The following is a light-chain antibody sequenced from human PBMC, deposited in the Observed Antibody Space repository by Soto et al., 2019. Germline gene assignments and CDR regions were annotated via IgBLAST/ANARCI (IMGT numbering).Light chain of an antibody. V-gene: IGLV2-11*01. CDR1: SSDVGGYDY. CDR3: CSYAGSYTFDVV. CDR2: EVN. Sequence: QSVLTQPASVSGSPGQSITISCTGTSSDVGGYDYVSWYQQHPGKAPKLIIYEVNKRPSGVPDRFSGSKSGNTASLTISGLQSEDDADYYCCSYAGSYTFDVVIGGGTKLTVL. J-gene: IGLJ2*01.